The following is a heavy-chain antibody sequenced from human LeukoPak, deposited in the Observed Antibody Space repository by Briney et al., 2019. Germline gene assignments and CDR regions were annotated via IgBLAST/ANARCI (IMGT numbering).Heavy chain of an antibody. D-gene: IGHD3-10*01. V-gene: IGHV6-1*01. CDR1: GDSVSSNSAA. J-gene: IGHJ4*02. CDR2: TYYRSKWYN. CDR3: ARGRYYYGSGSQTNDRFDY. Sequence: SQTLSLTCAISGDSVSSNSAAWNWIRQSPSRGLEWLGRTYYRSKWYNDYAVSVKSRITINPDTSKNQFSLQLNSVTPEDTAVYYCARGRYYYGSGSQTNDRFDYWGQGTLVTVSS.